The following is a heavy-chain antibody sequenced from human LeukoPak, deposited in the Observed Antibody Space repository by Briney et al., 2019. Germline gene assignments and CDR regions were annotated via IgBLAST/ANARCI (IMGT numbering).Heavy chain of an antibody. CDR1: GFTFSSYA. V-gene: IGHV3-23*01. J-gene: IGHJ6*03. CDR2: ISGSGGST. D-gene: IGHD3-10*01. Sequence: PGGSLRLSCAASGFTFSSYAMSWVRQAPGKGLEWVSAISGSGGSTYYADSVKGRFTISRDNSKNTLYLQMNSLRAEDTAVYYCAIDFGPYVPYYYMDVWGKGTTVTVSS. CDR3: AIDFGPYVPYYYMDV.